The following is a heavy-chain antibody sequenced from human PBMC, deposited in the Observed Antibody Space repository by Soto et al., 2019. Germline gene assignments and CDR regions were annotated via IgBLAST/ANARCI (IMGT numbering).Heavy chain of an antibody. D-gene: IGHD3-22*01. V-gene: IGHV3-30-3*01. CDR3: ARDDRQGYYDSSKYYYYGMDV. CDR1: GFTFSSYA. CDR2: ISYDGSNK. J-gene: IGHJ6*02. Sequence: GGSLRLSCAASGFTFSSYAMHWVRQAPGKGLEWVAVISYDGSNKYYADSVKGRFTISRDNSKNTLYLQMNSLRTEDTAVYYCARDDRQGYYDSSKYYYYGMDVWGQGTTVTVSS.